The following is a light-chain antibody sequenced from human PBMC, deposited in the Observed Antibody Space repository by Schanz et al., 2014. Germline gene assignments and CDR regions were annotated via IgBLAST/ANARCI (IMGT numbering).Light chain of an antibody. CDR3: RSYTSSSTLVV. Sequence: QSALTQPASVSGSPGQSITISCTGTSSDVGSYNLVSWYQQHPGKAPKLMIYEGSKRPSGVSNRFSGSKSGNTASLTISGLQGEDEADYYGRSYTSSSTLVVFGGGAKLTVL. V-gene: IGLV2-14*02. J-gene: IGLJ2*01. CDR2: EGS. CDR1: SSDVGSYNL.